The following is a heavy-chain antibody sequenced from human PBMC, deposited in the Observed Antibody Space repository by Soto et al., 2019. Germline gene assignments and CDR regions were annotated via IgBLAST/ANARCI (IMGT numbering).Heavy chain of an antibody. D-gene: IGHD6-13*01. CDR3: ARYRREAVAGYTLDN. V-gene: IGHV4-59*01. CDR2: VYNSGST. CDR1: GGSLCRNY. Sequence: SGTPSPPLPVSGGSLCRNYWTRVPAPPGKGLEWIGYVYNSGSTNYNPSLKSRVTISEDTSKSQFSLKVNSMTAADTAVYYCARYRREAVAGYTLDNWGQGILVTVSS. J-gene: IGHJ4*02.